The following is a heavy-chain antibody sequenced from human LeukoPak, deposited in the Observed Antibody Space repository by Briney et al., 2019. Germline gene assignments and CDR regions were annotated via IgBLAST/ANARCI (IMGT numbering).Heavy chain of an antibody. Sequence: GRSLRLSCAASGFTFSSCGMHWVRQAPGKGLEWVAVISYDGSNKYYADSVKGRFTISRDNTKNTLYLQMNSLRAEDTAVYYCAKDLYSYGTHFDYWGQGTLVTVSS. CDR1: GFTFSSCG. CDR3: AKDLYSYGTHFDY. V-gene: IGHV3-30*18. J-gene: IGHJ4*02. D-gene: IGHD5-18*01. CDR2: ISYDGSNK.